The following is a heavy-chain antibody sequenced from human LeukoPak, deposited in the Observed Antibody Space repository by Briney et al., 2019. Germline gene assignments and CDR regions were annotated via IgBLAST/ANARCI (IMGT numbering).Heavy chain of an antibody. CDR1: GFPFDDYA. V-gene: IGHV3-43*02. CDR3: AKDAPGWYDAFDI. Sequence: GGPLRLSCAASGFPFDDYAMHWVRQAPGKGLEWVSLISGDGGSTYYADSVKGRFTISRDNSKNSLYLQMNSLRTEDTSLYYCAKDAPGWYDAFDIWGQGTMVTVSS. CDR2: ISGDGGST. J-gene: IGHJ3*02. D-gene: IGHD6-19*01.